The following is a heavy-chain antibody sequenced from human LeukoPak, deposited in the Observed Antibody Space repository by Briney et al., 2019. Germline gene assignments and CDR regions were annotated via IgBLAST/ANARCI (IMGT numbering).Heavy chain of an antibody. Sequence: SETLSLTCTVSGGSISSSSYYWGWIRQPPGKGLEWIGRIYYSGSTYYNPSLKSRVTISVDTSKNHFSLKLSSVTAADTAVYYCATRGRWLQYLPEEGYFDLWGRGTLVTVSS. V-gene: IGHV4-39*01. D-gene: IGHD5-24*01. CDR2: IYYSGST. J-gene: IGHJ2*01. CDR3: ATRGRWLQYLPEEGYFDL. CDR1: GGSISSSSYY.